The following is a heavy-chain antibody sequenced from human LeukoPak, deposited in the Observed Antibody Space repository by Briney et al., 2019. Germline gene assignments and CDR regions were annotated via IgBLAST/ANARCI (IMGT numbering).Heavy chain of an antibody. Sequence: ASVKVSCKASGHTFTSYGISWVRQAPGQGLEWMGWISAYNGNTNYAQKLQGRVTMATDTSTSTAYMELRSLRSDDTTVYYCARVRTFRIAAVYYMDVWGKGTTVTVSS. J-gene: IGHJ6*03. CDR1: GHTFTSYG. D-gene: IGHD6-13*01. CDR2: ISAYNGNT. CDR3: ARVRTFRIAAVYYMDV. V-gene: IGHV1-18*01.